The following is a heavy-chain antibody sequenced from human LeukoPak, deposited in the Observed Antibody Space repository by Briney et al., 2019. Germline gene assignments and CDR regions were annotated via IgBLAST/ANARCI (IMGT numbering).Heavy chain of an antibody. CDR1: GFTFTSYA. Sequence: GGSLRLSCAASGFTFTSYAMSWVRQAPGKGLEWVSVISGTGGSTYYADSVKGRFTISRDNSKNTLYLQMHSLRADDTAVYYCASKIPSSVKYYFDYWGQGTLVTVSS. CDR2: ISGTGGST. J-gene: IGHJ4*02. CDR3: ASKIPSSVKYYFDY. V-gene: IGHV3-23*01. D-gene: IGHD3-22*01.